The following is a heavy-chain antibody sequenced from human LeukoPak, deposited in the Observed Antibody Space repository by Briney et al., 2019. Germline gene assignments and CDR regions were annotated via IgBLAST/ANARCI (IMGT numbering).Heavy chain of an antibody. CDR2: ISGSGGST. CDR3: AKMGGQLQLQYYMDV. D-gene: IGHD6-6*01. Sequence: PGGSLRLSCAASGFTFSTYAMSWVRQAPGKGLEWVSTISGSGGSTFYADSVRGQFTISRDNSKNTVYLQMNSLRVEDTAVLYCAKMGGQLQLQYYMDVWGPGTTVAVSS. CDR1: GFTFSTYA. V-gene: IGHV3-23*01. J-gene: IGHJ6*03.